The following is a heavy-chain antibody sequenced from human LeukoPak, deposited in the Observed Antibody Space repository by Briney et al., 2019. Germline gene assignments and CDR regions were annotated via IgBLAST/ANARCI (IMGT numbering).Heavy chain of an antibody. J-gene: IGHJ4*02. D-gene: IGHD6-25*01. CDR1: GFTFSTYW. V-gene: IGHV3-7*01. CDR3: ATPSGGY. Sequence: GGSLRLSCAASGFTFSTYWMSWVRQAPGKGLEWVANTKEDGGEEYYVDSVKGRFTISRDNAENSLYLQMNSLRAEDTAVYYCATPSGGYWGQGTLVTVSS. CDR2: TKEDGGEE.